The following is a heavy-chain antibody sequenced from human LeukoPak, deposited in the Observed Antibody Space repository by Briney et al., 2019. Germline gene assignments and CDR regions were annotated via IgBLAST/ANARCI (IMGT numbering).Heavy chain of an antibody. J-gene: IGHJ3*02. CDR2: IYSDGRT. D-gene: IGHD3-10*01. V-gene: IGHV3-53*01. CDR3: ARDSGRFDVFDI. CDR1: GFXVSTNY. Sequence: GGSLRLSCAASGFXVSTNYISWVRQAPGKGLKWVSVIYSDGRTYYADSVKGRFTISRDNSKNTLYLQMNSLRAEDTAVYYCARDSGRFDVFDIWGQGTMVTVSS.